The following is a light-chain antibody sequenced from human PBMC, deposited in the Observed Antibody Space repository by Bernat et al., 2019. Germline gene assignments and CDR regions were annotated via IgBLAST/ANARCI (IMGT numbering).Light chain of an antibody. Sequence: QSVLTQPPSVSGAPGQRVTISCTGNSSNIGAGYDVHWYQQLPGTAPKLLIYGNINRPSGVPDRFSGSKSDTSASLAITGLQAEDEGDYYCQSYDSSLSGPWVFGGGTQLTVL. J-gene: IGLJ3*02. V-gene: IGLV1-40*01. CDR1: SSNIGAGYD. CDR2: GNI. CDR3: QSYDSSLSGPWV.